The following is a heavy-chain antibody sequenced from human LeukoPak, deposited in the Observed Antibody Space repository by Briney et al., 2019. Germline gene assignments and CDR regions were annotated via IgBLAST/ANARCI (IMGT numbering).Heavy chain of an antibody. CDR3: AGDVDRAITFDY. J-gene: IGHJ4*02. CDR1: GFTFSSYA. CDR2: ISYDGSNK. Sequence: VGSLRLSCAASGFTFSSYAMHGVRPAPGKGLEWVAVISYDGSNKYYADSVKGRFTISRDNSKNTLYLQKNSLRAENTVVYYCAGDVDRAITFDYWGQGTLVTVSS. V-gene: IGHV3-30-3*01. D-gene: IGHD5-12*01.